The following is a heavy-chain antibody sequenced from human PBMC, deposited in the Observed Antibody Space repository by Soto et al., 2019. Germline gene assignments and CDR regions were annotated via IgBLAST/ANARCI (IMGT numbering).Heavy chain of an antibody. J-gene: IGHJ6*02. CDR2: IKQDGSEK. V-gene: IGHV3-7*03. CDR1: GFTFSSYW. Sequence: EVQLVESGGGLVQPGGSLRLSCAASGFTFSSYWMSWVRQAPGKGLAWVANIKQDGSEKYYVDSVKGRFTISRDNAKNSLYLQMNSLRAEDTAVYYCARVLRPYYYYYGMDVWGQGTTVTVSS. CDR3: ARVLRPYYYYYGMDV.